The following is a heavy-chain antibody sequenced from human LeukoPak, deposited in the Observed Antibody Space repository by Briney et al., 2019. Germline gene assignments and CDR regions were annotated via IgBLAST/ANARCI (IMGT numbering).Heavy chain of an antibody. D-gene: IGHD2-15*01. Sequence: GGSLRLSCAASGFNFRSYDMSWVRQAPGKGLEWVSAVSGSGDSTYYADSVKGRFTISRDNSKNTLYLQMNSLRAEDTAVYSCAKEGRYCSAGSCYSLFIFDQWGQGTLVTVSS. CDR3: AKEGRYCSAGSCYSLFIFDQ. CDR2: VSGSGDST. J-gene: IGHJ4*02. CDR1: GFNFRSYD. V-gene: IGHV3-23*01.